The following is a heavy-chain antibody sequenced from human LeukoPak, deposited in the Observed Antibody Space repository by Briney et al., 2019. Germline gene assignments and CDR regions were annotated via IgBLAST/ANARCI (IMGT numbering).Heavy chain of an antibody. D-gene: IGHD6-13*01. CDR3: AGSNYHSSSWKYYYYYYGMDV. J-gene: IGHJ6*02. V-gene: IGHV4-31*03. CDR2: IYYSGST. CDR1: GGSISSGGYY. Sequence: PSQTLSLTCTVSGGSISSGGYYWSWIRQHPGKGLEWIGYIYYSGSTYYNPSLKSRVTISVDTSKNQFSLKLSSVTAADTAVYYCAGSNYHSSSWKYYYYYYGMDVWGQGTTVTISS.